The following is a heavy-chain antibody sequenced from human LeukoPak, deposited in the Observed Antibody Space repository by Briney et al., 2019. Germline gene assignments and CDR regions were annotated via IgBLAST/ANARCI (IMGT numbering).Heavy chain of an antibody. J-gene: IGHJ2*01. V-gene: IGHV4-30-4*08. D-gene: IGHD4-17*01. Sequence: TLSLTCTVSGGSISSGDYYWSWIRQPPGKGLEWIGYIYYSGSTYYNPSLKSRVTISVDTSKNQFSLKLSSVTAADTAVYYCARGDYGDFHYWYFDLWGRGTLVTVSS. CDR1: GGSISSGDYY. CDR3: ARGDYGDFHYWYFDL. CDR2: IYYSGST.